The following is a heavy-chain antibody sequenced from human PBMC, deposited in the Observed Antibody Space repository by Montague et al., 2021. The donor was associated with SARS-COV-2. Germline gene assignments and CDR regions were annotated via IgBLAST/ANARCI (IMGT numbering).Heavy chain of an antibody. CDR1: GGSISSAGYS. J-gene: IGHJ4*02. Sequence: TLSLTCAVSGGSISSAGYSWSWIRQPPGKGLEWIGYIYHSGTTISVDRSKNQFSLKLTSVTAADTAVYYCARVVSVPHTRGCSYGHLTSKTGSNYFDYWGQGTLVTVSS. CDR3: ARVVSVPHTRGCSYGHLTSKTGSNYFDY. D-gene: IGHD5-18*01. V-gene: IGHV4-30-2*01. CDR2: IYHSGT.